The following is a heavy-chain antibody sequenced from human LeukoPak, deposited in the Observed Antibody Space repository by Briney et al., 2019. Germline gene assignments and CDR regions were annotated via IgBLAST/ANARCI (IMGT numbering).Heavy chain of an antibody. D-gene: IGHD5-12*01. V-gene: IGHV3-7*05. J-gene: IGHJ4*02. CDR2: IKQDGSEK. Sequence: GGSLRLSCAASGITFSSFWMSWVRQAPGKGLEWVANIKQDGSEKYYVDSVKGRFTISRDNAKNSLYLQMNSLRAEDTAVYYCARPIVATNLDYWGQGTGVTVSS. CDR3: ARPIVATNLDY. CDR1: GITFSSFW.